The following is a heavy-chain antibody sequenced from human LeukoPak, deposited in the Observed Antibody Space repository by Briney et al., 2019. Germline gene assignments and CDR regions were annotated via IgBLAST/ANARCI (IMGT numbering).Heavy chain of an antibody. CDR1: GGSISSYY. CDR2: IYYSGST. Sequence: PSETLSLTCTVSGGSISSYYWSWIRQPPGKGLEWIGYIYYSGSTNYNPSLKSRVTISVDTSKNQFSLKLSSVTAADTAVYYCARHTYSSSFDYWGQGTLVTVSS. D-gene: IGHD6-6*01. J-gene: IGHJ4*02. V-gene: IGHV4-59*01. CDR3: ARHTYSSSFDY.